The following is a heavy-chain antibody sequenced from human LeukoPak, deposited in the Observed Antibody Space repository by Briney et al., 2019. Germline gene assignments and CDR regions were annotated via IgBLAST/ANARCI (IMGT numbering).Heavy chain of an antibody. CDR3: ARDIAVSSSLDY. CDR1: GFTFSSYG. J-gene: IGHJ4*02. Sequence: GGSLRLSCAASGFTFSSYGMHWVRQAPGKGLEWVAVIWYDGSNKYYADSVKGRFTISRDNSKNTLYLQMNSLRAEDTAVCYCARDIAVSSSLDYWGQGTLVTVSS. D-gene: IGHD6-6*01. V-gene: IGHV3-33*01. CDR2: IWYDGSNK.